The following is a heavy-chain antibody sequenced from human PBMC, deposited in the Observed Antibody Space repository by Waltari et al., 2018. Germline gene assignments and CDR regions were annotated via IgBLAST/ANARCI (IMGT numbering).Heavy chain of an antibody. CDR2: IAYDGGNT. D-gene: IGHD2-21*02. CDR3: ARDWGRICGVDCKCPDY. J-gene: IGHJ4*02. V-gene: IGHV3-30-3*01. Sequence: QVQLVESGGGVVQPGRSLRLSCEASGFISSTHAMHWVRQAPGIVLEWVAVIAYDGGNTYYSDSVKGRFTISRDNSKNSLYLQMNSLRAEDTAVYFCARDWGRICGVDCKCPDYWGQGTLVTVSS. CDR1: GFISSTHA.